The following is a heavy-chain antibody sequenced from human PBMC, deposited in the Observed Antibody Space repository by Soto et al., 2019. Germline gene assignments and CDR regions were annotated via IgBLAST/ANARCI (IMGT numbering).Heavy chain of an antibody. Sequence: PGGSLRLSCGASGFTFSSYAMSWVRQAPGKGLEWVAVMSDSGSTIYYADSVKGRFTISRDNSKNTLYLQMNSLRAEDTAVFYCAKEDYYIWGSYRPYFFDYWGQGTLVTVSS. CDR2: MSDSGSTI. CDR3: AKEDYYIWGSYRPYFFDY. J-gene: IGHJ4*02. V-gene: IGHV3-23*01. CDR1: GFTFSSYA. D-gene: IGHD3-16*02.